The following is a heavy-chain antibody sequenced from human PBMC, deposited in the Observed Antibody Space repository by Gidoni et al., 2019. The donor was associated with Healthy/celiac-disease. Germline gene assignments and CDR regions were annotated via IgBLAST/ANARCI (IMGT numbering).Heavy chain of an antibody. V-gene: IGHV3-15*07. CDR2: IKSKTDGGTT. J-gene: IGHJ4*02. Sequence: EVQLVESGGGLVKPGGSLRLSCAASGFTCRNAWMNWVRQAPGKGLEWVGRIKSKTDGGTTDYAAPVKGRFTISRDDSKNTLYLQMNSLKTEDTAVYYCTTVLRYFDWFLDYWGQGTLVTVSS. CDR1: GFTCRNAW. D-gene: IGHD3-9*01. CDR3: TTVLRYFDWFLDY.